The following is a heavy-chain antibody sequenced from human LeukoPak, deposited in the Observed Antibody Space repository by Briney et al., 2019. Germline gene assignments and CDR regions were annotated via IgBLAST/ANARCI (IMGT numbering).Heavy chain of an antibody. CDR2: IKDDGSDK. Sequence: GGSLRLSCATSGFTFINYWMNWVRQAPGKGLEWVANIKDDGSDKYYVDSVKGRFTISKDNAKNSLYLQMNSLRAEDTALYYCAKDSGPWGYFDLWGRGTLVTVSS. CDR3: AKDSGPWGYFDL. V-gene: IGHV3-7*03. CDR1: GFTFINYW. D-gene: IGHD3-10*01. J-gene: IGHJ2*01.